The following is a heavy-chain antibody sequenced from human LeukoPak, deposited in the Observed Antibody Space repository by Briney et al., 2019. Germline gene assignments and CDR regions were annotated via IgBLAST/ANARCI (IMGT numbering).Heavy chain of an antibody. D-gene: IGHD2-2*01. CDR2: IYYSGST. V-gene: IGHV4-30-4*08. Sequence: PSETLSLTCTVSGGSISSGDYYWSWIRQPPGKGLEWIGYIYYSGSTYYNPSLKSRVTISVDTSKNQFSLKLSSVTAADTAVYYCARDPWDPLEREGVVVVPAARWGQGTLVTVSS. J-gene: IGHJ4*02. CDR3: ARDPWDPLEREGVVVVPAAR. CDR1: GGSISSGDYY.